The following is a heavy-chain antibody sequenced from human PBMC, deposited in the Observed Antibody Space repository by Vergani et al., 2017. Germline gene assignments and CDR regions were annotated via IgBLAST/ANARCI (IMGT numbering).Heavy chain of an antibody. Sequence: EVQLVESGGGLVKPGGSLRLSCAASGFTFSSYSMNWVRQAPGKGLEWVSSISSSSSYIYYADSVKGRFTISRDNSKNTLYLQMNSLRAEDTAVYYCARASIAARPGLYYYYYYHKDVWRKETTVIVSS. D-gene: IGHD6-6*01. CDR1: GFTFSSYS. CDR3: ARASIAARPGLYYYYYYHKDV. J-gene: IGHJ6*03. CDR2: ISSSSSYI. V-gene: IGHV3-21*01.